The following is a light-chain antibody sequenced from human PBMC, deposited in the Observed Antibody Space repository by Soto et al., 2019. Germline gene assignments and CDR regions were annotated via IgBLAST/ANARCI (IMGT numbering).Light chain of an antibody. J-gene: IGKJ1*01. V-gene: IGKV1-27*01. CDR1: QGVRNY. CDR3: QKYDRTPWT. CDR2: GAS. Sequence: DIQMTQSPSSLSASVGDRFTIACRASQGVRNYLAWYQQKPGKVPKLLIYGASTLQSGVPSRFSGSGSGTDFTLTISSLQPEDVATYYCQKYDRTPWTFGQGTKVDIK.